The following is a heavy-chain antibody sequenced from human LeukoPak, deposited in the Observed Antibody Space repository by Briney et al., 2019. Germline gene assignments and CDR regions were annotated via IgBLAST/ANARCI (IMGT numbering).Heavy chain of an antibody. V-gene: IGHV1-8*01. Sequence: ASVKVSCKASGYTFTSYDINWVRQATGQGLEWMGWMNPNSGNTGYAQKFQGRVTMTRNTSISTAYMELSSLRSEDTAVYYCAKGKLYSSPITYNWFDPWGQGTLVTVSS. CDR3: AKGKLYSSPITYNWFDP. CDR1: GYTFTSYD. CDR2: MNPNSGNT. J-gene: IGHJ5*02. D-gene: IGHD3-22*01.